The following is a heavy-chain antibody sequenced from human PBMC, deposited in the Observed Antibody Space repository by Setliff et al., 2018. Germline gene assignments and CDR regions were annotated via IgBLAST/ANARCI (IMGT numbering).Heavy chain of an antibody. J-gene: IGHJ4*02. V-gene: IGHV4-34*01. D-gene: IGHD6-6*01. CDR3: ARGRNIAARLLDS. CDR1: GGSFSSIH. Sequence: SETLSLTCAVFGGSFSSIHWSCIRQSPGKGLEWLGKVNHRGSTTYNPSLKSRVTISVDTSKDQFSLKVISMTAADTAVYYCARGRNIAARLLDSWGQGTLVTVSS. CDR2: VNHRGST.